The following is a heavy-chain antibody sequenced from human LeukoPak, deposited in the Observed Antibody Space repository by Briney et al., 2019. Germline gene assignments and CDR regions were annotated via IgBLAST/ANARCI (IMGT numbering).Heavy chain of an antibody. CDR3: ARDWYCSSSICYTDRNWFDP. D-gene: IGHD2-2*02. Sequence: GGSLRLSCAASGFTFSDYYMSYIRQAPGKGLEWVSYILTTNTLTDYADSVRGRFTISRDNAKNLLYLQTNSLRPEDTAVYYCARDWYCSSSICYTDRNWFDPWGQGTLVTVS. CDR2: ILTTNTLT. CDR1: GFTFSDYY. J-gene: IGHJ5*02. V-gene: IGHV3-11*05.